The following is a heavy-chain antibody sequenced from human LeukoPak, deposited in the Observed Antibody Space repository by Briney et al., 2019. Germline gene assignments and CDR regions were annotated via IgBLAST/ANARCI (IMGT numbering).Heavy chain of an antibody. J-gene: IGHJ5*02. D-gene: IGHD4-23*01. CDR1: GFTFEDYS. V-gene: IGHV3-20*04. Sequence: PGGSLRLSCAASGFTFEDYSMSWVRRSPWKGLEWVAGINWSGVTTGYADSVKGRFTISRDNAKNSLYLQMSSLRDEDTALYYCARDDGGLPSWGQGTLVTVSS. CDR2: INWSGVTT. CDR3: ARDDGGLPS.